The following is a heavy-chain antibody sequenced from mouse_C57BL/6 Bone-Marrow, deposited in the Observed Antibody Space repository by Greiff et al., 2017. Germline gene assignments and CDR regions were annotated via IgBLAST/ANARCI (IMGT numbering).Heavy chain of an antibody. D-gene: IGHD1-1*02. CDR2: IYPGSGST. CDR3: ARGDYDCCAMDY. Sequence: QVQLQQPGAELVKPGASVKMSCKASGYTFTSYWITWVKQRPGQGLEWIGDIYPGSGSTNYNEKFKSKATLTVDTSSSTAYMQLSSLTSEEAAVDYCARGDYDCCAMDYWGQGTSVTVSS. V-gene: IGHV1-55*01. CDR1: GYTFTSYW. J-gene: IGHJ4*01.